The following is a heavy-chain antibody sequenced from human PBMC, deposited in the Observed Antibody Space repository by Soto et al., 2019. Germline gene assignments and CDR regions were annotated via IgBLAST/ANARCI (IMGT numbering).Heavy chain of an antibody. Sequence: QVQLVQSGAEVKKPGSSVKVSCKASGGTFSSYAISWVRQAPGHGLEWMGGIIPIFGTATYAHKCQGRVPITADEFTSTAYMELSSLRSEDTAVDYCARDGSAWYGMAVWGQGTTVTVSS. CDR3: ARDGSAWYGMAV. D-gene: IGHD2-15*01. J-gene: IGHJ6*02. V-gene: IGHV1-69*12. CDR2: IIPIFGTA. CDR1: GGTFSSYA.